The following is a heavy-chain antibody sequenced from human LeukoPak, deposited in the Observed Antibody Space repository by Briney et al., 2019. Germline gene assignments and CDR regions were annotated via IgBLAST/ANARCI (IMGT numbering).Heavy chain of an antibody. V-gene: IGHV3-9*01. Sequence: PGRSLRLSCAASGFTFDDYAMHWVRQAPGKGLEWVSGISWNSGSIGYADSVKGRFTISRENAKNSLYLQMNSLRAGDTAVYYCARGSGYYDSSGYRLNWFDPWGQGTLVTVSS. CDR2: ISWNSGSI. D-gene: IGHD3-22*01. CDR1: GFTFDDYA. CDR3: ARGSGYYDSSGYRLNWFDP. J-gene: IGHJ5*02.